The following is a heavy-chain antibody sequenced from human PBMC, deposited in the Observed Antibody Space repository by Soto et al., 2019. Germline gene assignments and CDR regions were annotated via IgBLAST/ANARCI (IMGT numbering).Heavy chain of an antibody. CDR2: VSYSGST. Sequence: SETLSLTCTVSGVSISSVSISVNYWSWIRQSPGKALEWIGYVSYSGSTDYHPSLKSRVSISIDTSKNQFSLKMISVAAADTAVYYCARHGSDSGWFFFDPWGQGALVTVSS. V-gene: IGHV4-61*08. CDR1: GVSISSVSISVNY. J-gene: IGHJ5*02. D-gene: IGHD6-19*01. CDR3: ARHGSDSGWFFFDP.